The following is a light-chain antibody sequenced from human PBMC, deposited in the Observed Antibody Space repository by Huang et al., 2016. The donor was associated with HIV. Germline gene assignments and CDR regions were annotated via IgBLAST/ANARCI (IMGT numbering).Light chain of an antibody. CDR3: QQRSNWPMYT. Sequence: EIVLTQSPATLSLSPGERATLSCRASQSVSSYLAWYQQKPGQAPRLLIYEASNRATGIPARLSGSGSGTDFTLTISSLEPEDFAVYYCQQRSNWPMYTCGQGTKLEIK. CDR2: EAS. CDR1: QSVSSY. V-gene: IGKV3-11*01. J-gene: IGKJ2*01.